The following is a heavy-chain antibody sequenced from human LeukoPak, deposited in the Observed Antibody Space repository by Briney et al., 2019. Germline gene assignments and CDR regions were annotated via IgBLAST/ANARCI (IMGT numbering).Heavy chain of an antibody. V-gene: IGHV4-59*01. D-gene: IGHD3-22*01. CDR3: ARVVGYYDSSGYPDY. CDR1: GGSISSYY. J-gene: IGHJ4*02. CDR2: IYYSGST. Sequence: ASETLSLTCTVSGGSISSYYWSWIRQPPGEGLEWIGYIYYSGSTNYNPSLKSRVTISVDTSKNQFSLKLSSVTAADTAVYYCARVVGYYDSSGYPDYWGQGTLVTVSS.